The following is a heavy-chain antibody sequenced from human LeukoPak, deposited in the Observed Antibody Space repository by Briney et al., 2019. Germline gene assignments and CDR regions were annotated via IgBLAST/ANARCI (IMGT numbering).Heavy chain of an antibody. J-gene: IGHJ6*02. Sequence: GGSLRLSCAASGFALSSHWMTWVRQVPGRGPEWVANVNRDGSETYYLDSVKGRFTISKENAKNSLYLQMNSLRAEDTALYHCARNNGMDVWGQGTTVIVSS. CDR2: VNRDGSET. V-gene: IGHV3-7*03. CDR3: ARNNGMDV. CDR1: GFALSSHW.